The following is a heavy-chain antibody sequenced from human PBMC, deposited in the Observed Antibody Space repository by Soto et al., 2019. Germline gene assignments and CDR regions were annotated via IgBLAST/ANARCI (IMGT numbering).Heavy chain of an antibody. V-gene: IGHV2-26*01. CDR1: GFSLSNARMG. Sequence: QVTLKESGPVLVKPTETLTLTCTVSGFSLSNARMGVSWIRQPPGKAPEWLAHIFSNDEKSYSTSLKSRLTISMDTSKSQVVLTMTNMDPVDTATYYCARIRLVGAQDWFDPWGQGTLVTVSS. D-gene: IGHD1-26*01. CDR2: IFSNDEK. CDR3: ARIRLVGAQDWFDP. J-gene: IGHJ5*02.